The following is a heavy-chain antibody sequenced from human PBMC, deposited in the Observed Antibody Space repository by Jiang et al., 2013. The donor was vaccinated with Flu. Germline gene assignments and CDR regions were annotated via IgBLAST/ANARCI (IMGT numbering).Heavy chain of an antibody. V-gene: IGHV3-23*01. CDR2: ITGSGGDT. J-gene: IGHJ4*02. CDR3: AKGSSSSRPYFFDS. D-gene: IGHD6-6*01. CDR1: GFTFNNYA. Sequence: QLLESGGGLGQPGGSLRLSCAASGFTFNNYAMSWVRQAPGKGLEWVSAITGSGGDTFHADSVKGRFTISRDNSKNTLYMQMSSLRAEDTAVYYCAKGSSSSRPYFFDSWAREPWSPSP.